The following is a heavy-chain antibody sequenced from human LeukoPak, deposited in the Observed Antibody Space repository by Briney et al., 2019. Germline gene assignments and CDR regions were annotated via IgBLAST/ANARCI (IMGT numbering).Heavy chain of an antibody. J-gene: IGHJ5*02. V-gene: IGHV4-34*01. CDR2: INHRGST. CDR3: ARQRQVVRGVQRGRYNWFDP. CDR1: GGSFSGYY. Sequence: SETLSLTCAVYGGSFSGYYWSWIRQPPGKGLEGIGEINHRGSTNYNPSLKRRVTISVDTSKNQFSLKLSSVTAADTAVYYCARQRQVVRGVQRGRYNWFDPWGQGTLVAVSS. D-gene: IGHD3-10*01.